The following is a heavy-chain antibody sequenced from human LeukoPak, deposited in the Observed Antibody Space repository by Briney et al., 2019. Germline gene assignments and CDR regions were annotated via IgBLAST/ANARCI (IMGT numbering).Heavy chain of an antibody. CDR1: GFTFSVYA. V-gene: IGHV3-23*01. J-gene: IGHJ4*02. CDR3: AKEHDYTNAAPEWGFDS. D-gene: IGHD2-2*02. Sequence: GGSLRLSCAASGFTFSVYAMSWVRQAPGKGLEWVSGISGSSSHTNDADFVRGRFTIYRDNSRNTLFLQLTSLTAEDTAVYYCAKEHDYTNAAPEWGFDSWGQGSLVIVSS. CDR2: ISGSSSHT.